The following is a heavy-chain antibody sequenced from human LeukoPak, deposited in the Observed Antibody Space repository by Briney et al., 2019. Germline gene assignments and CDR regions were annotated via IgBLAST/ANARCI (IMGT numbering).Heavy chain of an antibody. CDR3: ARMIARPDYYYGMDV. V-gene: IGHV4-59*01. CDR2: IYYSGST. J-gene: IGHJ6*02. D-gene: IGHD6-6*01. CDR1: GGSLRTYY. Sequence: PSETLSLTCTVSGGSLRTYYWSWIRQPPGKGLEWIGYIYYSGSTNYNPSLKSRVTMSVDTSNNQFSLKLSSVTAADTAVYYCARMIARPDYYYGMDVWGQGTTVTVSS.